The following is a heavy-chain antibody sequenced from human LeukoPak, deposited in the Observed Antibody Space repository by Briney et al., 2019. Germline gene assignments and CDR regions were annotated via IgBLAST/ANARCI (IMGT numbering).Heavy chain of an antibody. V-gene: IGHV4-4*02. J-gene: IGHJ4*02. D-gene: IGHD3-9*01. Sequence: SETLSLTCAVSGGSISSSNWWSWVRQPPGKGLEWIGSIYYSGSTYYNPSLKSRVTISVDTSKNQFSLKLSSVTAADTAVYYCAREDILTGYCFDYWGQGTLVTVSS. CDR1: GGSISSSNW. CDR2: IYYSGST. CDR3: AREDILTGYCFDY.